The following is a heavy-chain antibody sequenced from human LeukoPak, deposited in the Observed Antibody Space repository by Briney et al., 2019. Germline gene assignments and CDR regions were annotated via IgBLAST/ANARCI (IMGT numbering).Heavy chain of an antibody. CDR3: AKDQGYSSSWYAFDI. J-gene: IGHJ3*02. CDR2: ISYDGSNK. D-gene: IGHD6-13*01. V-gene: IGHV3-30*18. CDR1: GFTFSNYG. Sequence: GGSLRLSCAASGFTFSNYGMHWVRLAPGKGLEWVAVISYDGSNKYYGDSVKGRFTISRDNSKSALFLQMNSLRAEDTAVYYCAKDQGYSSSWYAFDIWGQGTMVTVSS.